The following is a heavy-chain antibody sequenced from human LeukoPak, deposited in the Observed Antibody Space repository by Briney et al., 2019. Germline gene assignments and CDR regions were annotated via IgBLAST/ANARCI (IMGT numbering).Heavy chain of an antibody. CDR2: IYYTGST. Sequence: SETLSLTCTVSDGSISSPDHYWGWIRQPPGKGLEWIGIIYYTGSTYYNLSLKSRVIISVDTSKSQFSLKVKSMTAADTAVYYCARRFFYGDYDTYYFDYWGQGILATVSS. CDR1: DGSISSPDHY. CDR3: ARRFFYGDYDTYYFDY. V-gene: IGHV4-39*01. D-gene: IGHD4-17*01. J-gene: IGHJ4*02.